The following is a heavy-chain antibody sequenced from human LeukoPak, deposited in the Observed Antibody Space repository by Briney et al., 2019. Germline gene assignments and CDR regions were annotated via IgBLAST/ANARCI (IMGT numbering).Heavy chain of an antibody. D-gene: IGHD4-17*01. CDR1: GFTFSSHA. J-gene: IGHJ4*02. CDR3: AKNRNGDYAQYFKY. V-gene: IGHV3-23*01. Sequence: GGSLRLSCAASGFTFSSHAMSWVRQGPGKGLEWVSAISGSGGRTYYADSMKGRFTISRDNSKNTVYLQMNSLRVEDTAVYYCAKNRNGDYAQYFKYWGQGTLVTVSS. CDR2: ISGSGGRT.